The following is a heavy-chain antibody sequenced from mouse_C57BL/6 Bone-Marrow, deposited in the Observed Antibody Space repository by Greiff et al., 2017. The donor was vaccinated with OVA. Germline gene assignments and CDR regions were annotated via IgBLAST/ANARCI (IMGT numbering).Heavy chain of an antibody. CDR2: IYPGGGYT. V-gene: IGHV1-63*01. Sequence: VKLQESGAELVRPGTSVKMSCKASGYTFTNYWIGWAKQRPGHGLEWIGDIYPGGGYTNYNEKFKGKATLTADKSSSTAYMQFSSLTSEDSAIYYCARPNWDEGYYFDYWGQGTTLTVSS. CDR1: GYTFTNYW. CDR3: ARPNWDEGYYFDY. D-gene: IGHD4-1*01. J-gene: IGHJ2*01.